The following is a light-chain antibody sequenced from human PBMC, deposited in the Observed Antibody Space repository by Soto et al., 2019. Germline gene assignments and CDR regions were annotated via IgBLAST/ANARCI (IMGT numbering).Light chain of an antibody. CDR3: HQRNKWPPVT. CDR2: DAS. V-gene: IGKV3-11*01. CDR1: PSVSNS. Sequence: ESVLTQSPATMSLSPGERATLSCRASPSVSNSLACYQHKPGQAPSLIIYDASNRATGVPTRFSGSGSGTDFTLTISSLEPEDFAVYDCHQRNKWPPVTFGGGTRVEIK. J-gene: IGKJ4*01.